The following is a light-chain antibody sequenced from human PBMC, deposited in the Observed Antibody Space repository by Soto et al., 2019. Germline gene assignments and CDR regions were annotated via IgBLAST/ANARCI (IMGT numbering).Light chain of an antibody. CDR1: SSDVGGYNS. CDR3: SSYTSSGTLGV. V-gene: IGLV2-14*03. Sequence: QSALTQPASVSGSPGQSITISCTGTSSDVGGYNSVSWYQQHPGKAPKLIIYDVSDRPSGVSNRFSGSKSANTASLTISGLQAEDEAAYYCSSYTSSGTLGVFGGGTKLTVL. J-gene: IGLJ2*01. CDR2: DVS.